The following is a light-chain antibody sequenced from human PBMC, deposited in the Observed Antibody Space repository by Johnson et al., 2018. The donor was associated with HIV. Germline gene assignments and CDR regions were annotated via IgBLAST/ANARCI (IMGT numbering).Light chain of an antibody. CDR3: ATWDRSLSAGGV. Sequence: QSVLTQPPSVSAAPGQKVTISCSGSSSNIGNNYVSWYQHLPGTAPKLLIYENNKRPSGIPDRFSGSKSGTSATLGITGLQTGDEADYYCATWDRSLSAGGVFGTGTKVPVL. J-gene: IGLJ1*01. V-gene: IGLV1-51*02. CDR2: ENN. CDR1: SSNIGNNY.